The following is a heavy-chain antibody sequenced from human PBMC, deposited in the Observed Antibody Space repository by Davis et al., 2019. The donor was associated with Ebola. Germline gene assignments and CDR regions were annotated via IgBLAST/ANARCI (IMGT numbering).Heavy chain of an antibody. V-gene: IGHV6-1*01. D-gene: IGHD3-22*01. CDR1: GDTVSSGSTG. Sequence: HSQTLSLTCAISGDTVSSGSTGWNWIRQSPSRGLEWLGRIYFNSKYFRDYAVSVRGRITINADPSKNQFSLHLNSVTPEDTAIYYCARGWLKGYLDYWGQGTLVTVSS. CDR3: ARGWLKGYLDY. CDR2: IYFNSKYFR. J-gene: IGHJ4*02.